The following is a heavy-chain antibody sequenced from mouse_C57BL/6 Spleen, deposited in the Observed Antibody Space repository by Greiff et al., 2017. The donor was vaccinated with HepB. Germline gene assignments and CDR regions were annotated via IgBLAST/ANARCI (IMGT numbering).Heavy chain of an antibody. CDR2: ISYDGSN. CDR1: GYSITSGYY. Sequence: EVQLQESGPGLVKPSQSLSLTCSVSGYSITSGYYWNWIRQFPGNKLEGMGYISYDGSNNYNPSLKNRISITRDTYKNQFFLKLNSVTTEDTATYYCARDDYYGSSPAWFAYWGQGTLVTVSA. D-gene: IGHD1-1*01. CDR3: ARDDYYGSSPAWFAY. V-gene: IGHV3-6*01. J-gene: IGHJ3*01.